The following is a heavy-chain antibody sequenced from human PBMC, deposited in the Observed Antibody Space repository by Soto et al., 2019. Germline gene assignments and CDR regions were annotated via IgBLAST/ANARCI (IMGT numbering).Heavy chain of an antibody. CDR2: ISSSSSYI. CDR1: GFTFSSYS. D-gene: IGHD3-10*01. Sequence: PGGSLRLSCAASGFTFSSYSMNWVRQAPGKGLEWVSSISSSSSYIYYADSVKGRFTIPRDNAKNSLYLQMNSLRAEDTAVYYCARDGGPVRSNAFDIWGQGTMVTVSS. J-gene: IGHJ3*02. V-gene: IGHV3-21*01. CDR3: ARDGGPVRSNAFDI.